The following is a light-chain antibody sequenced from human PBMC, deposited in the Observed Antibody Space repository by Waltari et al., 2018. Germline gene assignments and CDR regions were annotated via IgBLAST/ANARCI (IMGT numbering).Light chain of an antibody. V-gene: IGKV1-39*01. CDR3: QQSFNAPWT. Sequence: DIQMTQSPSPLSASVGDIVTISCRASQSISQSLNWYQQKAGKAPNLLIYRASNLNTGVPSRCSGSGSGTDFTLTISSLQPEDVAVYFCQQSFNAPWTFGQGTKVEMK. J-gene: IGKJ1*01. CDR1: QSISQS. CDR2: RAS.